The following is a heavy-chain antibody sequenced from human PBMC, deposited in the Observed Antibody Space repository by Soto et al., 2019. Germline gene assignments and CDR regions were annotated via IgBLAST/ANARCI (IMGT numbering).Heavy chain of an antibody. D-gene: IGHD3-10*01. J-gene: IGHJ6*02. CDR3: ARHGFGPLHGLVDV. V-gene: IGHV4-59*08. CDR2: INYDGYS. Sequence: QVQLQESGPGLVKPSETLSLTCTVSGGYITNYNCSWFRQPPGKGLEWIGYINYDGYSAYNLSLKRRVTLSMDASKTQFSLMLESVTATDTAVYYCARHGFGPLHGLVDVWGPGTTVIVSS. CDR1: GGYITNYN.